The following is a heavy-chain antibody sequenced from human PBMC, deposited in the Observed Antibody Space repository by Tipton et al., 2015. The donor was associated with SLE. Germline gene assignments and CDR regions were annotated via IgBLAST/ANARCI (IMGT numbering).Heavy chain of an antibody. Sequence: TLSLTCTVPTDSISNYYWSWIRQPPGKELEWIGYIDYSGSTNYNPSLKSRVTISVDTSKNQFSLKLSSVTAADTAVYYCARETYCSGGSCCRRWYFDLWGRGTLVTVSS. D-gene: IGHD2-15*01. CDR3: ARETYCSGGSCCRRWYFDL. J-gene: IGHJ2*01. V-gene: IGHV4-59*01. CDR2: IDYSGST. CDR1: TDSISNYY.